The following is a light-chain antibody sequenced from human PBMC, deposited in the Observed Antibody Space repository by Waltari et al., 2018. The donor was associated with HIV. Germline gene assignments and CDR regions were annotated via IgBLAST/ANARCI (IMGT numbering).Light chain of an antibody. Sequence: QSALTQPASVSGSLGQSITISCIGTSRDIATYNYVSWYQHHPDKAPRLVIYDANSRPCGVPFRFSGSKSGNTASLTISGLQAEDEADYYCASYTMTSTLVFGGGTKVTVL. CDR1: SRDIATYNY. J-gene: IGLJ3*02. CDR3: ASYTMTSTLV. V-gene: IGLV2-14*01. CDR2: DAN.